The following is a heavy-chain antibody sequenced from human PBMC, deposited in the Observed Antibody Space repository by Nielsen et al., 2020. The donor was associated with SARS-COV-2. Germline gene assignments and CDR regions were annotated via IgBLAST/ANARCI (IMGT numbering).Heavy chain of an antibody. J-gene: IGHJ4*02. Sequence: ALRLSCAASGFTFSSYAMHWVRQAPGKGLEWVAVISYDGSNKYYADSVKGRFTISRDNSKNTLYLQMNSLRAEDTAVYYCARDRQWLVEGYFDYWGQGTLVTVSS. CDR3: ARDRQWLVEGYFDY. CDR1: GFTFSSYA. V-gene: IGHV3-30*04. D-gene: IGHD6-19*01. CDR2: ISYDGSNK.